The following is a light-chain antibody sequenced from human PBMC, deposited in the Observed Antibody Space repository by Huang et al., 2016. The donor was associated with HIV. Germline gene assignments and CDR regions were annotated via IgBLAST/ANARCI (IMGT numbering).Light chain of an antibody. J-gene: IGKJ4*01. Sequence: EIVLTQSPGTLSLSPGERATLSCRASQRVRSRYLSWYQQKPGQAPRLLIYGAASRATGIPDRFSCSGSGTDFTLTISRLEPEDFAVYYCQQYGSSPLTFGGGTKVEIK. CDR1: QRVRSRY. V-gene: IGKV3-20*01. CDR2: GAA. CDR3: QQYGSSPLT.